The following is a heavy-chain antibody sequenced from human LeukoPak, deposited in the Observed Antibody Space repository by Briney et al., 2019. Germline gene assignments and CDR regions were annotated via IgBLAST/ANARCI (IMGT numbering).Heavy chain of an antibody. J-gene: IGHJ6*02. CDR2: IIPIFGTA. CDR3: AREPESPKRALYGMDV. CDR1: GGTFSSYA. D-gene: IGHD1-14*01. Sequence: SVKVSCKASGGTFSSYAISWVRQAPGQGLEWMGGIIPIFGTAIYAQKFQGRVTITADESTSTAYMELSSLRSEDTAVYYCAREPESPKRALYGMDVWGQGTTVTVSS. V-gene: IGHV1-69*13.